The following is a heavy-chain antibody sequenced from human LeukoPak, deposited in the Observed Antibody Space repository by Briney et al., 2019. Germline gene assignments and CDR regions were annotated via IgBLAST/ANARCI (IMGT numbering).Heavy chain of an antibody. CDR1: GFTFSSYG. CDR3: AKPLGDCSSTSCPPDY. J-gene: IGHJ4*02. D-gene: IGHD2-2*01. CDR2: ISYDGSNK. Sequence: GGSLRLSCAASGFTFSSYGMHWVRQAPGKGLEWVAVISYDGSNKYYADSVKGRFTISRDNSKNTLYLQMNSLRAEDTAVYYCAKPLGDCSSTSCPPDYWGQGTLVTVSS. V-gene: IGHV3-30*18.